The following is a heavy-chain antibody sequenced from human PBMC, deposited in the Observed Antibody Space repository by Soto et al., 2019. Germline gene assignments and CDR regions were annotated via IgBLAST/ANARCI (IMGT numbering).Heavy chain of an antibody. V-gene: IGHV3-30-3*01. CDR1: GFTFSSYA. CDR2: ISYDGSNK. D-gene: IGHD6-6*01. Sequence: GGSLRLSCAASGFTFSSYAMHWVRQAPGKGLEWVAVISYDGSNKYYADSVKGRFTISRDNSKNTLYLQMNSLRAEDTAVYYCAREGFIAARYDYYYYYGMDVWGQGTTVTVSS. J-gene: IGHJ6*02. CDR3: AREGFIAARYDYYYYYGMDV.